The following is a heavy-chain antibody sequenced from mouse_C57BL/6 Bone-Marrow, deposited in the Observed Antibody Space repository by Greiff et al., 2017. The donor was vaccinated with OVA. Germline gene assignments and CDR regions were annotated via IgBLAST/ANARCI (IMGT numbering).Heavy chain of an antibody. CDR2: IWRGGST. D-gene: IGHD2-12*01. J-gene: IGHJ4*01. V-gene: IGHV2-5*01. CDR3: ARKSLLRPYYAMDY. CDR1: GFSLTSYG. Sequence: QVQLKESGPGLVQPSQSLSITCTVSGFSLTSYGVHWVRQSPGKGLEWLGVIWRGGSTDYNAAFMSRLSITKDNSKSQVFFKMNSLQADDTAIYYGARKSLLRPYYAMDYWGQGTSVTVSS.